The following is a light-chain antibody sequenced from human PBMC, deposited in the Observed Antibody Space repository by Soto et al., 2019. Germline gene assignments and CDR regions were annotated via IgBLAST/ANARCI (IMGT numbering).Light chain of an antibody. Sequence: DIQMTQSPYSLSAAVGDRVTIACRASQNINTYLNWYQQKPGKAPKLLIFDAASLQSGVKSRFSGGGSRTDFTLTITSLQPEDFATYYCQQTSSAPFTFGPGTKVDIK. CDR2: DAA. J-gene: IGKJ3*01. V-gene: IGKV1-39*01. CDR3: QQTSSAPFT. CDR1: QNINTY.